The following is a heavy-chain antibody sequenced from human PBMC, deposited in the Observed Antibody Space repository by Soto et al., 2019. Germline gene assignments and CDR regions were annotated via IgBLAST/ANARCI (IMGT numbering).Heavy chain of an antibody. CDR3: ATGDSSSWVDY. CDR2: ISYDGSNK. CDR1: GFTFSSYA. D-gene: IGHD6-13*01. J-gene: IGHJ4*02. V-gene: IGHV3-30-3*01. Sequence: GSLRLSCAASGFTFSSYAMHWVRQAPGKGLEWVAVISYDGSNKYYADSVKGRFTISRDNSKNTLYLQMNSLRAEDTAVYYCATGDSSSWVDYWGQGTLVTVSS.